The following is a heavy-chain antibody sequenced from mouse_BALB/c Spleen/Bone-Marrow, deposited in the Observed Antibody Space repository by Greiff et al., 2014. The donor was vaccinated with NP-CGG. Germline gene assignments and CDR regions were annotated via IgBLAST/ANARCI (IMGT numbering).Heavy chain of an antibody. Sequence: DLVKPGASVKLSCKASGYTFTSYWINWIKQRPGQGLEWIGRIAPGSGSTYYNEMFKGKATLTVDTSSSTSYIQPSSLSSEDSAVYFCARFPMYYGNYGAMAYWGQGTLVTVST. CDR3: ARFPMYYGNYGAMAY. J-gene: IGHJ4*01. CDR1: GYTFTSYW. D-gene: IGHD2-1*01. CDR2: IAPGSGST. V-gene: IGHV1S41*01.